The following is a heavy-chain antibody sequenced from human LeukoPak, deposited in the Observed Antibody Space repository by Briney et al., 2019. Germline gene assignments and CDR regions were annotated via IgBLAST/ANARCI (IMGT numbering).Heavy chain of an antibody. CDR3: ARLTYGEKFEY. V-gene: IGHV3-53*01. Sequence: PGGSLRLSCAASGFTVSGNYMSWVRQAPGKGLEWVSAISSDGHTYYAGSVKGRFTISRDNSKNTLLLQMNSLRAEDTAVYYCARLTYGEKFEYWGQGTLVTVSS. CDR1: GFTVSGNY. J-gene: IGHJ4*02. CDR2: ISSDGHT. D-gene: IGHD4-17*01.